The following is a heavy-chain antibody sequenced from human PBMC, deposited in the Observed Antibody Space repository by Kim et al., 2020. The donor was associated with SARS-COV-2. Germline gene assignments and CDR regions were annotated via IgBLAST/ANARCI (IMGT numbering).Heavy chain of an antibody. CDR3: AREYGSSWTPFDY. CDR2: ISTYNGNT. CDR1: GYTFTSYG. J-gene: IGHJ4*02. V-gene: IGHV1-18*01. D-gene: IGHD6-13*01. Sequence: ASVKVSCKASGYTFTSYGISWVRQAPGHGLEWMGWISTYNGNTNYAQNLQGRVTLSTDTSTTTAYMELRSLRSDDTAVYYCAREYGSSWTPFDYWGQGTLFTVSS.